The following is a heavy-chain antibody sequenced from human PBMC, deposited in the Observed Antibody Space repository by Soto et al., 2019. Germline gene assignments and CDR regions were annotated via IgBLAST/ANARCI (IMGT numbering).Heavy chain of an antibody. Sequence: QVQLQASGPGLVKPSETLSLTCTVSGGSISRYYWSWVRQPPRKGLESIGYVNYTGRTTYNPSLKRRVAVAVDTAEDVFYLMFGSVTAAAAAVDYCARQVEVTADNYCQYLDVWGRGTTFAFCS. V-gene: IGHV4-59*08. CDR1: GGSISRYY. CDR2: VNYTGRT. J-gene: IGHJ6*03. D-gene: IGHD2-21*02. CDR3: ARQVEVTADNYCQYLDV.